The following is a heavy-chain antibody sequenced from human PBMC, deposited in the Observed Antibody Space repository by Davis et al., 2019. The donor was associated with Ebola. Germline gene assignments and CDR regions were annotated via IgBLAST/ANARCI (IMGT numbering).Heavy chain of an antibody. D-gene: IGHD5-18*01. CDR1: GGTFSSYA. V-gene: IGHV1-69*13. Sequence: SVKVSCKASGGTFSSYAISWVRQAPGQGLEWMGGIIPIIGTANYAQKFQGRVTITADESTSTAYMELSSLRSEDTAVYYCARVQPSMDTDYYYGMDVWGQGTTVTVSS. CDR3: ARVQPSMDTDYYYGMDV. J-gene: IGHJ6*02. CDR2: IIPIIGTA.